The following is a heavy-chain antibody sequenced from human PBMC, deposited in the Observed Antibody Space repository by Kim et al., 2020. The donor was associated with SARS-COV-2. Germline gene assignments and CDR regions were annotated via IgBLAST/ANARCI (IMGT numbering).Heavy chain of an antibody. CDR3: AKVRRDIVLMVYAKYFDY. Sequence: GGSLRLSCAASGFTFSSYAMSWVRQAPGKGLEWVSAISGSGGSTYYADSVKGRFTISRDNSKNTLYLQMNSLRAEDTAVYYCAKVRRDIVLMVYAKYFDYGRQGTLVTVSS. V-gene: IGHV3-23*01. CDR1: GFTFSSYA. J-gene: IGHJ4*02. CDR2: ISGSGGST. D-gene: IGHD2-8*01.